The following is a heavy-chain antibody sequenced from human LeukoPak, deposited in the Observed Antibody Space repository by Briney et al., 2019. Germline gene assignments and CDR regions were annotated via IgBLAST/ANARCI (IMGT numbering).Heavy chain of an antibody. D-gene: IGHD6-13*01. CDR3: ARVGSIAAAGTPDY. Sequence: GGSLRLSCAASRFTFSDYYMSWIRQAPGKGLEWVSHISGSGSTKIHADSVKGRFTISRDNAENSLYLQVNSLRAEDTAVYYCARVGSIAAAGTPDYWGQGTLVTVSS. CDR1: RFTFSDYY. CDR2: ISGSGSTK. V-gene: IGHV3-11*01. J-gene: IGHJ4*02.